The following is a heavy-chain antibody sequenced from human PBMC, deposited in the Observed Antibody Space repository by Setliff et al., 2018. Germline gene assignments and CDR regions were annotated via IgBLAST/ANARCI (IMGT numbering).Heavy chain of an antibody. Sequence: PSETLSLTCTVSGGSISSYYWSWIRQPPGKGLEWIGYIYYSGSTNYNPSLKSRVTISVDTSNNQFSLKLSSVTAADTAVYYCARGSTMIQGVRLYYHGLDVWGQGTTVTVSS. CDR1: GGSISSYY. CDR2: IYYSGST. V-gene: IGHV4-59*08. J-gene: IGHJ6*02. D-gene: IGHD3-10*01. CDR3: ARGSTMIQGVRLYYHGLDV.